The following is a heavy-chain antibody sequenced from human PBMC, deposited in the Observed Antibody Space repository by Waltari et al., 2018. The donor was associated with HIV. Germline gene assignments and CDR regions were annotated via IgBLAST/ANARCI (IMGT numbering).Heavy chain of an antibody. V-gene: IGHV3-33*01. D-gene: IGHD3-22*01. Sequence: QVQLVESGGGVVQPGRSLRLSCAATGFIFSTYGMPWVSPAPGKGLEWVAGIWYDGSNRNYADSVKGRFTISRDNSKNTLYVQMNSLRAEDTAVYYCARGSDSSGYDRIYYYGMDVWGQGTTVTVSS. CDR1: GFIFSTYG. CDR3: ARGSDSSGYDRIYYYGMDV. CDR2: IWYDGSNR. J-gene: IGHJ6*02.